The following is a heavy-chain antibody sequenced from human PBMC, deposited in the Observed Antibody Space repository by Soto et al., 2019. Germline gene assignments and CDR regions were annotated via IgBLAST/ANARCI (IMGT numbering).Heavy chain of an antibody. Sequence: QVQLVQSGAEVKKPGSSVKVSCKASGGTFSSYAISWVRQAPGQGLEWMGGIIPIFGTANYAQKFQGRVTMTADESTSIAYLELSSMRSDDTAVDYCARGSGDFYYYYGMDVWGQGTTVVVSS. CDR2: IIPIFGTA. J-gene: IGHJ6*02. V-gene: IGHV1-69*01. CDR3: ARGSGDFYYYYGMDV. CDR1: GGTFSSYA. D-gene: IGHD4-17*01.